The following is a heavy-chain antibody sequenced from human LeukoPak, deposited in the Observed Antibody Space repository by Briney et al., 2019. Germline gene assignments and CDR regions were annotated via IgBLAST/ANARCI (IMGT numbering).Heavy chain of an antibody. Sequence: GASVKVSCKASGYTFTGYYMHWVRQAPGQGLEWMGWISPDSGGTKYAQKFQGRVTMTRDTSISTAYMELSGLRSDDTAVYFCARVTGWAGLDFWGQGTLVTVSS. CDR2: ISPDSGGT. CDR1: GYTFTGYY. J-gene: IGHJ4*02. CDR3: ARVTGWAGLDF. D-gene: IGHD3-9*01. V-gene: IGHV1-2*02.